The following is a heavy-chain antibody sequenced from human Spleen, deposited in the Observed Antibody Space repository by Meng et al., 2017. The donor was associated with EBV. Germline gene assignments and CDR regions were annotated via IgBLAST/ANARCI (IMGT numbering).Heavy chain of an antibody. D-gene: IGHD2-21*01. CDR3: ARAGEEWLEKQVVIGGWFDP. CDR1: GASFSGYY. V-gene: IGHV4-34*01. J-gene: IGHJ5*02. Sequence: VQRTQWGGGLFNPSGTLCLPWAVFGASFSGYYWSWIRQPPGKGLEWIGKINHSGSTNYNPSLKSRVTISVDTSKNQFSLKLSSVTAADTAVYYCARAGEEWLEKQVVIGGWFDPWGQGTLVTVSS. CDR2: INHSGST.